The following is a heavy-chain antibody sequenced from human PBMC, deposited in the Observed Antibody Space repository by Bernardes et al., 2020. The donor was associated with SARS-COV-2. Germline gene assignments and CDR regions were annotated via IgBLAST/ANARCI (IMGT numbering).Heavy chain of an antibody. V-gene: IGHV4-59*08. CDR3: ARHGRHCVNGVCQTYYYYDSSGYYEDNYFDY. Sequence: SETLSLTCAVSGGSMNYFYWSWIRQPPGKGLEWIGYIYYSGSTDYNPSLRSRATMSVDRSQNQFSLQLTSVTAADTAIYYCARHGRHCVNGVCQTYYYYDSSGYYEDNYFDYWGQGTLVTVSS. D-gene: IGHD3-22*01. CDR2: IYYSGST. J-gene: IGHJ4*02. CDR1: GGSMNYFY.